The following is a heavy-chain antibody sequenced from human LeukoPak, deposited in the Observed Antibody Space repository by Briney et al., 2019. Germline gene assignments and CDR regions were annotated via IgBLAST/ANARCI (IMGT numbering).Heavy chain of an antibody. CDR3: ARDVDGVALDY. D-gene: IGHD3-3*01. V-gene: IGHV1-2*02. CDR1: GYTFTGYY. CDR2: INPNSGGT. Sequence: ASVKVSCKASGYTFTGYYMHWVRQAPGQGVEWMGWINPNSGGTNYARKSQGRVTMTRDTSISTAYMELSRLRSDDTAVYYCARDVDGVALDYWGQGTLVTVSS. J-gene: IGHJ4*02.